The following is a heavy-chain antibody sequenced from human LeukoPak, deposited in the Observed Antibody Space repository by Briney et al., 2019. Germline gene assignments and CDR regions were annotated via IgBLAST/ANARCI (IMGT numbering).Heavy chain of an antibody. J-gene: IGHJ3*02. CDR3: ARNVRYYDSSGYLLRAFDI. V-gene: IGHV1-2*02. CDR2: INPNSGGT. CDR1: GYTFTGYY. D-gene: IGHD3-22*01. Sequence: ASVKVSCKASGYTFTGYYMHWVRQAPGQGLEWMGWINPNSGGTNYAQKFQGRVTMTRDTSISTAYMELSRLRSDDTAVYYCARNVRYYDSSGYLLRAFDIWGQGTMVTVSS.